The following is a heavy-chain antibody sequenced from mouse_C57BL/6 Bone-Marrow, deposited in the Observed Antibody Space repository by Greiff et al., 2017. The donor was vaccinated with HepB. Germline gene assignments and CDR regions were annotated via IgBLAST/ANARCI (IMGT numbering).Heavy chain of an antibody. Sequence: EVKLVESGGGLVKPGGSLKLSCAASGFTFSSYAMSWVRQTPEKRLEWVATISDGGSYTYYPDNVKGRFTISRDNAKNNLYLQMSHLKSEDTAMYYCARRGDYGNYPHWYFDVWGTGTTVTVSS. CDR1: GFTFSSYA. CDR3: ARRGDYGNYPHWYFDV. D-gene: IGHD2-1*01. CDR2: ISDGGSYT. V-gene: IGHV5-4*03. J-gene: IGHJ1*03.